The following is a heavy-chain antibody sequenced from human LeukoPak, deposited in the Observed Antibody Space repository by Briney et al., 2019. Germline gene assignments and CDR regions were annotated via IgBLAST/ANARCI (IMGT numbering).Heavy chain of an antibody. D-gene: IGHD1-1*01. CDR2: ISSSGDYI. J-gene: IGHJ4*02. CDR1: GFTFSSYT. CDR3: ASGSNKGDY. V-gene: IGHV3-21*01. Sequence: GGSLGLSCAASGFTFSSYTMNWVRQAPGKGLEWVSSISSSGDYIYYADSVKGRFTISRDNAQNSLYLQMNSLRAEDTAVYYCASGSNKGDYWGQGTLVTVSS.